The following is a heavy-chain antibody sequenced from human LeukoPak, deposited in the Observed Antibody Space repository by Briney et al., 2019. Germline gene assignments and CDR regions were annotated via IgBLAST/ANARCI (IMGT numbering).Heavy chain of an antibody. D-gene: IGHD4-17*01. CDR1: GGSISSGDYY. CDR3: ARGIPDYGDYYFDY. Sequence: SQTLSLTCTVSGGSISSGDYYWSWIRQPPGKGLEWFGYIYYSGSTYYNPSLKSRVTISVDTPKNQFSLKLSSVTAADTAVYYCARGIPDYGDYYFDYWGQGTLVTVSS. V-gene: IGHV4-30-4*01. CDR2: IYYSGST. J-gene: IGHJ4*02.